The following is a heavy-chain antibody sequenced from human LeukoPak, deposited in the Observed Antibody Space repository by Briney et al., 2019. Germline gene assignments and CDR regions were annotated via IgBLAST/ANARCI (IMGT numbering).Heavy chain of an antibody. CDR3: VDLGLGGLSLD. V-gene: IGHV3-74*01. Sequence: GGSLRLSCAASGFTFSRYSMHWVRQAPGKGLEWVSHVNSDGSGTDYADSVKGRFTISRDNAKNTLYLQMNSLRVEDTAVYYCVDLGLGGLSLDWGQGTLVTVSS. J-gene: IGHJ4*02. CDR2: VNSDGSGT. CDR1: GFTFSRYS. D-gene: IGHD3-16*01.